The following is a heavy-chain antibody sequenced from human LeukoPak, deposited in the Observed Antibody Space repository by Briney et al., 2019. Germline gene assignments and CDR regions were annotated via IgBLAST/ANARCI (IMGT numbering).Heavy chain of an antibody. CDR1: GGSISSFY. CDR3: ATSPGADYGGDHWFDP. D-gene: IGHD4-23*01. V-gene: IGHV4-59*04. J-gene: IGHJ5*02. CDR2: ISYGGST. Sequence: SETLSLTCTVSGGSISSFYWSWIRQPPGKGLEWIGSISYGGSTHYNPSLKSRVTMSVDTSKTQFSLKLRSVTATDTAVYHCATSPGADYGGDHWFDPWGQGTLVTVSS.